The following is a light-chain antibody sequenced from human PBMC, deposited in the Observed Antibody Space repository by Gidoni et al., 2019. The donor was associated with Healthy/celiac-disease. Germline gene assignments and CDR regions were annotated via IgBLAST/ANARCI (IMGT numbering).Light chain of an antibody. V-gene: IGKV1-39*01. CDR1: QSISSY. CDR3: QQSYSTPRT. CDR2: AAS. J-gene: IGKJ1*01. Sequence: IQMTQSPTSLSASVGDRVTITCRASQSISSYLTWYQQKPGKAPKLLIYAASSLHSGVPSRFSGSGSGTDFTLTISSLQPEDFATYYCQQSYSTPRTFXQXTKVEIK.